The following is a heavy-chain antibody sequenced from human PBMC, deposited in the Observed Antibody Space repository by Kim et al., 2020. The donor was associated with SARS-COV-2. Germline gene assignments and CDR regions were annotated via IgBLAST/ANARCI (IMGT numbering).Heavy chain of an antibody. Sequence: ASVKVSCKASGYTFTSYGISWVRQAPGQGLEWMGWISAYNGNTNYAQKLQGRVTMTTDTSTSTAYMELRSLRSDDTAVYYCAREGYCSSTSYYTGDYYYFGMDVWGHGTTVTVSS. D-gene: IGHD2-2*02. CDR2: ISAYNGNT. CDR1: GYTFTSYG. J-gene: IGHJ6*02. CDR3: AREGYCSSTSYYTGDYYYFGMDV. V-gene: IGHV1-18*04.